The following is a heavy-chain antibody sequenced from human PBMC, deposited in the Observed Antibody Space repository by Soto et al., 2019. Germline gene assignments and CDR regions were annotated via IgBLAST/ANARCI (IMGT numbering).Heavy chain of an antibody. Sequence: ASVKVSCKASGYTFTGYAIHWVRQAPGQRLEWMGWINGGNGDTKYSQKFQGRVTITRDTSASTDYMELTSLGSEETAVYHCARGYCSSTSCQYYFDYWGQGILVTVSS. V-gene: IGHV1-3*01. D-gene: IGHD2-2*01. J-gene: IGHJ4*02. CDR3: ARGYCSSTSCQYYFDY. CDR2: INGGNGDT. CDR1: GYTFTGYA.